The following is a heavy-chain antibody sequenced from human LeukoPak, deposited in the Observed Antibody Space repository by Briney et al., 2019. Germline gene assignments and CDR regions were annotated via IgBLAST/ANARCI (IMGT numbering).Heavy chain of an antibody. CDR1: GFAFSSYG. CDR3: AKDGYSSSWFSRDYYGMDV. Sequence: PGGSLRLSCAASGFAFSSYGMHWVRQAPGKGLEWVAVISYDGSNKYYADSVEGRFTISRDNSKNTLYLQMNSLRAEDTAVYYCAKDGYSSSWFSRDYYGMDVWGQGTTVTVSS. J-gene: IGHJ6*02. CDR2: ISYDGSNK. D-gene: IGHD6-13*01. V-gene: IGHV3-30*18.